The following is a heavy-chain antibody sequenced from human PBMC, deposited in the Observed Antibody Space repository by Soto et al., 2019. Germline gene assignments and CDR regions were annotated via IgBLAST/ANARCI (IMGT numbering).Heavy chain of an antibody. CDR1: GFTFSTSA. V-gene: IGHV1-58*01. CDR3: AADREDFWSGYSGGLDV. CDR2: IVVGSGGT. Sequence: SVKVSCKASGFTFSTSAVQWVRQARGQRLEGIGWIVVGSGGTKYAQKFQERVTITRDMSTSTAYMELSSLRSEDTVVYYCAADREDFWSGYSGGLDVWGQGTTVTVSS. J-gene: IGHJ6*02. D-gene: IGHD3-3*01.